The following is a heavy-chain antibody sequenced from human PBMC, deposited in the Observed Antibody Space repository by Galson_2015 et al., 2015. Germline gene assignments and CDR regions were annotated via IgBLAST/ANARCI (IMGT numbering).Heavy chain of an antibody. V-gene: IGHV3-30-3*01. CDR1: GFTFSNYA. D-gene: IGHD3-10*01. CDR2: ISYDRSNK. J-gene: IGHJ4*02. CDR3: ASLSYYYQSGVGY. Sequence: SLRLSCAASGFTFSNYAMHWVRQAPGKGLEWVATISYDRSNKHYADSVKGRFTISRDNSKNTLYLQMNSLRAEDTAVYYCASLSYYYQSGVGYWGQGTLVTVSS.